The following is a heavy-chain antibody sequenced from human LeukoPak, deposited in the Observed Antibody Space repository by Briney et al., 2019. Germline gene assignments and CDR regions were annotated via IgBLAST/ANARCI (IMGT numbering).Heavy chain of an antibody. CDR3: AKTESSSYFYTYFNY. J-gene: IGHJ4*02. D-gene: IGHD3-22*01. CDR1: GFTFSTYA. CDR2: ISGSGGST. V-gene: IGHV3-23*01. Sequence: GGSLRLSCVASGFTFSTYAMSWVRQAPGKGLEWVSSISGSGGSTYYADSVKGRFTMSRGNSKNTLYLQMNSLRAEDTAVYYCAKTESSSYFYTYFNYWGQGTLVTVSS.